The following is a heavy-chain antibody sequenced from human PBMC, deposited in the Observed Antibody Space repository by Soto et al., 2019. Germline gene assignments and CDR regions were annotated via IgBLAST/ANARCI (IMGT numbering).Heavy chain of an antibody. CDR1: GGSISSGGYS. V-gene: IGHV4-30-2*01. J-gene: IGHJ5*02. CDR3: ARVPGP. Sequence: QLQLQESGSGLVKPSQTLSLTCAVSGGSISSGGYSWSWIRQPPGKGLEWIGYIYHSGSTYYNPSPXSXXTLSVDRSKTQFSLKLSSVTAADTAVYYCARVPGPWGQGTLVTVSS. CDR2: IYHSGST.